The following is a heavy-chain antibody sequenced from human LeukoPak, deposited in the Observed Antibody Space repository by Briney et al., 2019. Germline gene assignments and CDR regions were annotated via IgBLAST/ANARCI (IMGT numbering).Heavy chain of an antibody. D-gene: IGHD1-26*01. CDR2: INHSGST. CDR1: GGSFSGYY. Sequence: PSETLSLTCAVYGGSFSGYYWSWIRQPPGKGLEWIGEINHSGSTNYNPSLKSRVTISVDTSKNQFSLKLSSVTAADTAVYYCARLRRGSYYPYFDYWGQGTLVTVSS. V-gene: IGHV4-34*01. CDR3: ARLRRGSYYPYFDY. J-gene: IGHJ4*02.